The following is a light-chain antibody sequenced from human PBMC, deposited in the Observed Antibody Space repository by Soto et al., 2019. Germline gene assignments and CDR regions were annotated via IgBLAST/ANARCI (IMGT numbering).Light chain of an antibody. CDR2: GAS. V-gene: IGKV3-20*01. J-gene: IGKJ1*01. CDR3: QHYNSYSEA. CDR1: PSISSSY. Sequence: EILLTPSPGPLSLSPGKRAPLSCRASPSISSSYLAWYQQRPGQAPRLLIYGASSRATGIPDRFSGSGSGTEFTLTISSLQPDDFATYYCQHYNSYSEAFGQGTKVDIK.